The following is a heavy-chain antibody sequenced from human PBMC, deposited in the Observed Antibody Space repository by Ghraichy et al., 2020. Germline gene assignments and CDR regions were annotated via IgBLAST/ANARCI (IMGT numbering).Heavy chain of an antibody. J-gene: IGHJ4*02. CDR2: IYPGDSDT. D-gene: IGHD2-15*01. CDR1: GYSFTNYW. Sequence: GESLNISCKGSGYSFTNYWIGWVRQMPGKDLEWMGIIYPGDSDTRYSPSFQGQVTISADKSISTAYLQWSSLKASDTAMYYCASCSHSGWELLFDYWGQGTLVTVSS. V-gene: IGHV5-51*01. CDR3: ASCSHSGWELLFDY.